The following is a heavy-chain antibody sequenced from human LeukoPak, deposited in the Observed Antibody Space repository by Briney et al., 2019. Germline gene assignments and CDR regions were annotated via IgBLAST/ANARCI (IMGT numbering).Heavy chain of an antibody. D-gene: IGHD2-2*01. Sequence: SETLSLTCAVYGGSFSGYYWSWLRQPPGKGLEWIGEINHSGSTNYNPSLKSRVTISVDTSKNQCSLKLSSVTAADTAVYYCARLYCSSTSCYYYYYYYMDVWGKGTTVTVSS. CDR2: INHSGST. CDR3: ARLYCSSTSCYYYYYYYMDV. CDR1: GGSFSGYY. V-gene: IGHV4-34*01. J-gene: IGHJ6*03.